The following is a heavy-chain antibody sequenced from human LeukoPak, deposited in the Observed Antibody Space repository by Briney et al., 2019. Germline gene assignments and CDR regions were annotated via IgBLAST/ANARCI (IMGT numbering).Heavy chain of an antibody. CDR1: GHTLNEYY. V-gene: IGHV1-46*02. D-gene: IGHD4-11*01. CDR3: ARGDYSNPFGY. Sequence: ASVKVSCKASGHTLNEYYMHWVRQAPGQGLEWMGIINPSGGSTSYTQKFKGRVSMTRDTSTSTVYMELRSLRYEDTAVYYCARGDYSNPFGYWGQGTLVTVSS. J-gene: IGHJ4*02. CDR2: INPSGGST.